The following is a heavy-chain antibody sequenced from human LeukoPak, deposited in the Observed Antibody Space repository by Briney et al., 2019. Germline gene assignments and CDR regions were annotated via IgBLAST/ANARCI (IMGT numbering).Heavy chain of an antibody. Sequence: GGSLRLSCAASGFTFSSYEMNWVRQAPGKGLEWVSYINSGGSTVYYADSVKGRFTISRDNAKNSLYLQMNSLRAEDTAVYYCARDLGHYYDSSGYLYYFDYWGQGTLVTVSS. J-gene: IGHJ4*02. CDR2: INSGGSTV. CDR3: ARDLGHYYDSSGYLYYFDY. V-gene: IGHV3-48*03. D-gene: IGHD3-22*01. CDR1: GFTFSSYE.